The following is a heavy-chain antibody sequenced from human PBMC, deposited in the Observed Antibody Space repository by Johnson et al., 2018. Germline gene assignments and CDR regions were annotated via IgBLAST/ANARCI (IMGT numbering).Heavy chain of an antibody. CDR3: AREYYDFWSGYSGSYYYYYGMDV. D-gene: IGHD3-3*01. CDR2: IWYDGSNK. V-gene: IGHV3-33*01. J-gene: IGHJ6*02. CDR1: GFTFSSYG. Sequence: QVQLVESGGGVVQPGRSLRLSCAASGFTFSSYGMHWVRQAPGKGLEWVAVIWYDGSNKYYADSVKGRFTISRDNSKNTLYLQMNSLRAEETAVYYCAREYYDFWSGYSGSYYYYYGMDVWGQGTTVTVSS.